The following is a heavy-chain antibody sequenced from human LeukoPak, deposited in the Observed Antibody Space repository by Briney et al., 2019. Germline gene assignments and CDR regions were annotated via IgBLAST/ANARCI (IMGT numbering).Heavy chain of an antibody. V-gene: IGHV1-18*01. CDR3: ARDIGVNRFDY. D-gene: IGHD1-26*01. J-gene: IGHJ4*02. CDR2: INTKDGDL. CDR1: GYTFSNYG. Sequence: WASVKVSCKASGYTFSNYGISWVRQAPGQGLEWMGWINTKDGDLNYPQKFEGRLTLSTDTGTATAYMELRSLRSDDTAVYYCARDIGVNRFDYWGRGTLITVSS.